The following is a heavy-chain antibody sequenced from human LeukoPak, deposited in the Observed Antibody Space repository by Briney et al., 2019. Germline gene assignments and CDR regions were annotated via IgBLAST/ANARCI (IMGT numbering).Heavy chain of an antibody. V-gene: IGHV3-33*01. CDR1: GFTFSSYG. Sequence: GGSLRLSCAASGFTFSSYGMHWVRQAPGKGLEWVAVIWYDGSNKYYADSVKGRFTISRGNSKNTLYLQMNSLRAEDTAVYYCARDYYDSSGYYSEYFQHWGQGTLVTVSS. CDR2: IWYDGSNK. CDR3: ARDYYDSSGYYSEYFQH. D-gene: IGHD3-22*01. J-gene: IGHJ1*01.